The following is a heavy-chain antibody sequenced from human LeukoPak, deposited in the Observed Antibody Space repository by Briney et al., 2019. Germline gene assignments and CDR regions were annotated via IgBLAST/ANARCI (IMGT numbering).Heavy chain of an antibody. CDR2: IYTSGST. J-gene: IGHJ4*02. Sequence: SETLSLTCTVSGGSISSYYWSWIRQPAGKGLEWTGRIYTSGSTNYNPSLKSRVTMSVDTSKNQFSLKLSSVTAADTAVYYCARGTPKYCSSTSCPTPPFDYWGQGTLVTVSS. CDR1: GGSISSYY. V-gene: IGHV4-4*07. D-gene: IGHD2-2*01. CDR3: ARGTPKYCSSTSCPTPPFDY.